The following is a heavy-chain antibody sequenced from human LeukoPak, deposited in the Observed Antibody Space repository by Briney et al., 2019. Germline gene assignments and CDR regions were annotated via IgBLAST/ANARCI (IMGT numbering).Heavy chain of an antibody. CDR3: ATSADSSGND. Sequence: GGSLRLSCAASGFTFSNYWMSWVRQAPGKGLEWVANIKGDGSYKYYVDSVKGRFTISRDNAKSSVYLQLNTLRAEDTAVYYCATSADSSGNDWGQGTLVTVSS. D-gene: IGHD3-22*01. CDR2: IKGDGSYK. V-gene: IGHV3-7*03. J-gene: IGHJ4*02. CDR1: GFTFSNYW.